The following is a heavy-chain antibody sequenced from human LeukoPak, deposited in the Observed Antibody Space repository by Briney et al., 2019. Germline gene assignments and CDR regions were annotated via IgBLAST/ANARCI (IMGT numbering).Heavy chain of an antibody. CDR2: ISGSGFTT. CDR3: ARSLKWNLVGFDY. Sequence: PGGSLRLSCAASGFTFNNYAITWVRQTPERGLEWVSVISGSGFTTYYAESVKGRFTISRDISKNTLYLQMTSLRADDTAVYYCARSLKWNLVGFDYWGQGTPVTVSS. J-gene: IGHJ4*02. V-gene: IGHV3-23*01. CDR1: GFTFNNYA. D-gene: IGHD1-1*01.